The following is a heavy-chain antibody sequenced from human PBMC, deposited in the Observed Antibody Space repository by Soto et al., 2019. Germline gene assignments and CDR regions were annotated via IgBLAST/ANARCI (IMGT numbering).Heavy chain of an antibody. Sequence: DYGGRRISKHTGKGLEWIGEINHSGSTNYNPSLKSRVTISVDTSKNQFSLKLSSVTAADTAVYYCARAPIVVVVAAYFDYWGQGTLVTVSS. CDR1: DYG. CDR2: INHSGST. V-gene: IGHV4-34*01. CDR3: ARAPIVVVVAAYFDY. J-gene: IGHJ4*02. D-gene: IGHD2-15*01.